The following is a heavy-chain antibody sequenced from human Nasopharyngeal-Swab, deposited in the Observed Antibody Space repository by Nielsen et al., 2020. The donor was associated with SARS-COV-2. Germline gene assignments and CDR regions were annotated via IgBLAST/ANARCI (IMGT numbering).Heavy chain of an antibody. Sequence: WIRQPPGKGLEWIGYIYYSGSTYYNPSLKSRVTISVDTSKNQFSLKLSSVTAADTAVYYCARGRRVVRGVIITNYYYCYYMDVWGKGTTVTVSS. CDR2: IYYSGST. CDR3: ARGRRVVRGVIITNYYYCYYMDV. V-gene: IGHV4-59*01. D-gene: IGHD3-10*01. J-gene: IGHJ6*03.